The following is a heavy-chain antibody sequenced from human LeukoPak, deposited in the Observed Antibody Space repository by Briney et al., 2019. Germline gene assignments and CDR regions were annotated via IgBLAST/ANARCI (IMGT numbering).Heavy chain of an antibody. D-gene: IGHD3-3*01. Sequence: SETLSLTCTVSGGSISSYYWSWIRQPPGKGLEWIGYIYYSGSTNYNPSLKSRVTISVDTSKNQFSLKLSSVTAADTAVYYCARSRTPLEWSNGWFDPWGQGTLVTVSS. CDR3: ARSRTPLEWSNGWFDP. J-gene: IGHJ5*02. CDR2: IYYSGST. CDR1: GGSISSYY. V-gene: IGHV4-59*01.